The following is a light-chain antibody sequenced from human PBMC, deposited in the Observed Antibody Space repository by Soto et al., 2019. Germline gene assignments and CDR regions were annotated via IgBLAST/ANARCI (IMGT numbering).Light chain of an antibody. Sequence: QSVLTQPASVSGSPGQSITISCTGTSSDVGGYNYVSWYQHHPGKAPKLILYEVSNRPSGVSNRFSGSKSGNTASLTLSGLQAEDEADYYCAAYTTSSTYVFGSGTKVTV. CDR1: SSDVGGYNY. V-gene: IGLV2-14*01. CDR3: AAYTTSSTYV. CDR2: EVS. J-gene: IGLJ1*01.